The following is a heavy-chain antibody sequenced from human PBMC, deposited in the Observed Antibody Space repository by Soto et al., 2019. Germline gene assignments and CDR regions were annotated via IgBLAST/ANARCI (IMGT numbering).Heavy chain of an antibody. V-gene: IGHV4-59*01. Sequence: SETLSLTCTVSGASISSYYWSWIRQPPGKGLEWIGYMYYSGSGNYNPSLRSRVTISVDTSKNQFSLNLKSVTAADTAVYYCAREYPVHSGYFVYWCQGILVTVVS. D-gene: IGHD1-26*01. CDR2: MYYSGSG. CDR3: AREYPVHSGYFVY. J-gene: IGHJ4*02. CDR1: GASISSYY.